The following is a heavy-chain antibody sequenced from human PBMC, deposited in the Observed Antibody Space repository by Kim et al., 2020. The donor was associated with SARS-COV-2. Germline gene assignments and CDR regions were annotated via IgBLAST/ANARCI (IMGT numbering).Heavy chain of an antibody. CDR2: IKQDGSEK. Sequence: GGSLRLSCAASGFTFSSYWMSWVRQAPGKGLEWVANIKQDGSEKYYVDSVKGRFTISRDNAKNSLYLQMNSLRAEDTAVYYCARDKEADYYDSSGSDYWGQGTLVTVSS. V-gene: IGHV3-7*03. CDR1: GFTFSSYW. J-gene: IGHJ4*02. CDR3: ARDKEADYYDSSGSDY. D-gene: IGHD3-22*01.